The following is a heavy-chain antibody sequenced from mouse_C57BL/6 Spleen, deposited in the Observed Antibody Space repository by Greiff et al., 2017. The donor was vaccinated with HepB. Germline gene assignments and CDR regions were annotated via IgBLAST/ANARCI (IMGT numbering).Heavy chain of an antibody. V-gene: IGHV5-4*01. D-gene: IGHD1-1*01. CDR3: ARDHHYYGSSVGV. CDR2: ISDGGSYT. Sequence: EVKLMESGGGLVKPGGSLKLSCAASGFTFSSYAMSWVRQTPEKRLEWVATISDGGSYTYYPDNVKGRFTISRDNAKNHLYLQMSHLKSEDTAMYYCARDHHYYGSSVGVWRTGTTVNVSS. CDR1: GFTFSSYA. J-gene: IGHJ1*03.